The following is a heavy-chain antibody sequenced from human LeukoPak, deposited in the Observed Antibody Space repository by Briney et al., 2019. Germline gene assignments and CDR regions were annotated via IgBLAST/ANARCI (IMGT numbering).Heavy chain of an antibody. V-gene: IGHV1-69*06. CDR1: GGTFSSYA. J-gene: IGHJ4*02. CDR2: IIPIFGTA. CDR3: ARSKPDRRIQLWFQLRYFDY. Sequence: VASVKVSCKASGGTFSSYAISWVRQAPGQGLEWMGGIIPIFGTANYAQKFQGRVTITADKSTSTAYMELSSLRSEDTAVYYCARSKPDRRIQLWFQLRYFDYWGQGTLVTVSS. D-gene: IGHD5-18*01.